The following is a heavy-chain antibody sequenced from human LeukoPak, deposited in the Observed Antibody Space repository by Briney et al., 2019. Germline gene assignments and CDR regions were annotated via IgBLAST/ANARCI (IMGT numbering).Heavy chain of an antibody. Sequence: SETLSLTCTVSGGSISSYYWSWIRQPPGKGLEWIGYIYYSGSPNYNPSLKSRVTISVDTSKNQFSLKLSAVTAADPAVYYCARGPGSRWFGDPGYFDYWGEGTLVTVSS. D-gene: IGHD3-10*01. CDR3: ARGPGSRWFGDPGYFDY. J-gene: IGHJ4*02. V-gene: IGHV4-59*01. CDR1: GGSISSYY. CDR2: IYYSGSP.